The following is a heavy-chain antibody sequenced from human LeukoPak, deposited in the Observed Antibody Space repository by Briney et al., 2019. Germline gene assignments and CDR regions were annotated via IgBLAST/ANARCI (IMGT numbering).Heavy chain of an antibody. D-gene: IGHD3-3*01. Sequence: PSETLSLTCTVSGGSISTYYWSWIRQPPGKGLEWIGYISYSGSTNYNLSLKSRVTISLDTSKNQFSLKLSSVTAADTAVYYCARRVTIFGVVGTYDVWGQGTVVTVSS. CDR2: ISYSGST. V-gene: IGHV4-59*08. CDR3: ARRVTIFGVVGTYDV. CDR1: GGSISTYY. J-gene: IGHJ3*01.